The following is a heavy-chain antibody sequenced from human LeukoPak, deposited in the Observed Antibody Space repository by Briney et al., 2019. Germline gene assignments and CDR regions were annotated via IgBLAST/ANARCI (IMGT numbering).Heavy chain of an antibody. V-gene: IGHV4-38-2*02. J-gene: IGHJ4*02. Sequence: SETLSLTCTVSGYSISSGYYWGWIRQPPGKGLEWIGSIYHSGSTNYNPSLKSRVTISVDTSKNQFSLKLSSVTAADTAVYYCARTGAIRFVVRVPHYFDYWGQGTLVTVSS. CDR2: IYHSGST. CDR3: ARTGAIRFVVRVPHYFDY. D-gene: IGHD1-26*01. CDR1: GYSISSGYY.